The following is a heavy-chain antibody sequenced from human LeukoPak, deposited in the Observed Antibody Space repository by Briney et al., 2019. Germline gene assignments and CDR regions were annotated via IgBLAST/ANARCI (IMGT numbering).Heavy chain of an antibody. Sequence: PSETLSLTCTVSGGSISSYYWSWIRQPAGKGLEWIGRIYTSGSTNYNPSLKSRVTMSVDTSKNQFSLKLSSVTAADTAVYYCAGGIVVVPAAMSLYYYYYMDVWGKGTTVTVSS. D-gene: IGHD2-2*01. CDR3: AGGIVVVPAAMSLYYYYYMDV. CDR1: GGSISSYY. V-gene: IGHV4-4*07. J-gene: IGHJ6*03. CDR2: IYTSGST.